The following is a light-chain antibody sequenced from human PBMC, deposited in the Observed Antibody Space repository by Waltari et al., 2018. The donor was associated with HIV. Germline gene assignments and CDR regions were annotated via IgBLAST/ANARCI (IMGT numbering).Light chain of an antibody. CDR3: YSEPGNGRV. Sequence: SVELTQPSSVSVSPGQTATISCSGDVLAEKFGRWFQQKPGQAPLLLIYRDLERPSGIPYRFSASKSATTFTLTIIEAQTDDEAAYYCYSEPGNGRVFGGGTQLTVL. J-gene: IGLJ3*02. CDR2: RDL. CDR1: VLAEKF. V-gene: IGLV3-27*01.